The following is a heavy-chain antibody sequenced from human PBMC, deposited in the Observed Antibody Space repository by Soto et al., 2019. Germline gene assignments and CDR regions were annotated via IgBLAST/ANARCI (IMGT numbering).Heavy chain of an antibody. D-gene: IGHD3-3*01. CDR3: ASYNYDFWSGPTLGNYYYMDV. CDR1: GYTFTSYG. Sequence: ASVKVSCKASGYTFTSYGISWVRQAPGQGLEWMGWISAYNGNTNYAQKLQGRVTMTTDTSISTAYMELSSLRSEDTAVYYCASYNYDFWSGPTLGNYYYMDVWGKGTTVTVSS. V-gene: IGHV1-18*01. J-gene: IGHJ6*03. CDR2: ISAYNGNT.